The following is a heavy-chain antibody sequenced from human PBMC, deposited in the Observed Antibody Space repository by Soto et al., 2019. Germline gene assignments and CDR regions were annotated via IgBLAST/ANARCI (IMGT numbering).Heavy chain of an antibody. V-gene: IGHV3-23*01. Sequence: EVQLLESGGGLEPPGGSLRLSCVTSGFTFTSYGMSWVRQAPGKGLELVSAISGSSDTYYPDSVKGRFTISRDNSRSTLYLQMNSLRAEDTDGYYCATYGGDSGGYEYFQRWGQGCLVTVSS. CDR2: ISGSSDT. CDR3: ATYGGDSGGYEYFQR. D-gene: IGHD4-17*01. J-gene: IGHJ1*01. CDR1: GFTFTSYG.